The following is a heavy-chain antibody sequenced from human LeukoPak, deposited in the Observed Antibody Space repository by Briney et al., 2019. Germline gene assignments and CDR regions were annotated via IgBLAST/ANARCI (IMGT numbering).Heavy chain of an antibody. Sequence: GGSLRLSCAASGFIFTTYWMSWARQAPGKGLEWVAHINIDGNEKFYVDSVRGRFTIPRDNAENSLYLQMNSLRAEDTAVYYCARGPSGYSYGTYFDYWGQGTLVTVSS. CDR2: INIDGNEK. D-gene: IGHD5-18*01. V-gene: IGHV3-7*01. J-gene: IGHJ4*02. CDR1: GFIFTTYW. CDR3: ARGPSGYSYGTYFDY.